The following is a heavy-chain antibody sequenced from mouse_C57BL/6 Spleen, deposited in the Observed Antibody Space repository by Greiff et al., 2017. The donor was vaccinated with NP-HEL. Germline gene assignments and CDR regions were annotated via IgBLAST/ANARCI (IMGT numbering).Heavy chain of an antibody. V-gene: IGHV5-9-1*02. Sequence: EVVLVESGEGLVKPGGSLKLSCAASGFTFSSYAMSWVRQTPEKRLEWVAYISSGGDYIYYADTVKGRFTISRDNARNTLYLQMSSLKSEDTAMYYCTRDPGLYYFDYWGQGTTLTVSS. CDR2: ISSGGDYI. CDR3: TRDPGLYYFDY. J-gene: IGHJ2*01. CDR1: GFTFSSYA.